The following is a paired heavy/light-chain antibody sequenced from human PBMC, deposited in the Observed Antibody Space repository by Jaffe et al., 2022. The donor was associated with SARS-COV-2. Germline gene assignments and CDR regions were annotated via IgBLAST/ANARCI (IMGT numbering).Light chain of an antibody. Sequence: QSALTQPASVSESPGQSITISCTGSSGDVGTYDLVSWYQQYPGKAPKLMIYEVFKRPSGVSSRFSGSKSGNTASLTISGLQAEDEADYYCCSYAASVTYVFGGGTKVTVL. CDR2: EVF. J-gene: IGLJ1*01. V-gene: IGLV2-23*02. CDR1: SGDVGTYDL. CDR3: CSYAASVTYV.
Heavy chain of an antibody. CDR2: IKHDGSDK. J-gene: IGHJ4*02. V-gene: IGHV3-7*04. CDR3: ARADNHGWNG. Sequence: EVQLAESGGGLVQPGGSLRLSCVASGFTFSSYWMSWLRQPPGKGLEWVANIKHDGSDKYYVESVRGRFTISKDNGKNSLYLQMNSLRAEDTAVYYCARADNHGWNGWGQGTLVTVSS. D-gene: IGHD1-1*01. CDR1: GFTFSSYW.